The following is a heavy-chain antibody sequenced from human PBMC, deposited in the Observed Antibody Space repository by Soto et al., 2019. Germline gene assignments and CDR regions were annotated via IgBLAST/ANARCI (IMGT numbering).Heavy chain of an antibody. CDR1: GYTFTSYG. Sequence: ASVKVSFKACGYTFTSYGISWVRQAPGQGLEWMGWISAYNGNTNYAQKLQGRVTMTTDTSTSTAYMELRSLRSDDTAVYYCARASGSHWRGWFDPWGQGTLVTVSS. V-gene: IGHV1-18*04. CDR2: ISAYNGNT. D-gene: IGHD1-26*01. CDR3: ARASGSHWRGWFDP. J-gene: IGHJ5*02.